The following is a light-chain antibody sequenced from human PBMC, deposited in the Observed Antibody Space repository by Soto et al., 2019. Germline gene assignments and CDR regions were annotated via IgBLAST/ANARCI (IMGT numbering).Light chain of an antibody. CDR3: QQYNKWPWT. Sequence: EIMISQSPSTLSVSQGERATLSCGASQSVSSNLAWYQQKPGQAPRLLIYGASTRATGIPARFSGSGSGTEFTLTISSLQSEDFAVYYCQQYNKWPWTFGQGTK. V-gene: IGKV3-15*01. CDR2: GAS. CDR1: QSVSSN. J-gene: IGKJ1*01.